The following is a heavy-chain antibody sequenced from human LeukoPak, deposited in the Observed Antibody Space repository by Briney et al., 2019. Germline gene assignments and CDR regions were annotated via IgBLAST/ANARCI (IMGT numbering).Heavy chain of an antibody. CDR3: ARDSLYYYYGMDV. J-gene: IGHJ6*02. CDR1: GFTFSSYW. Sequence: GSLRLSCAASGFTFSSYWMNWARQAPGKGLEWVASINHNGNVNYYVDSVKGRFTISRDNAKNSLYLQMNSLRDEDTAVYYCARDSLYYYYGMDVWGQGTTVTVSS. V-gene: IGHV3-7*01. CDR2: INHNGNVN.